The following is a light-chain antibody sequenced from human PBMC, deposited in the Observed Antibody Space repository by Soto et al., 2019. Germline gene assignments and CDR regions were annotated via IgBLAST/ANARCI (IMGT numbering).Light chain of an antibody. CDR1: QSVSNNY. CDR2: GAS. J-gene: IGKJ1*01. V-gene: IGKV3-20*01. Sequence: EIVVTQSPGTLSLSPGERATLSCMASQSVSNNYLARYQQTPGQAPRLLIYGASNRATGIPDRFSGSGSGTDFTLTISRLEPEDFAVYYCQQYGSSGTFGQGTKVEIK. CDR3: QQYGSSGT.